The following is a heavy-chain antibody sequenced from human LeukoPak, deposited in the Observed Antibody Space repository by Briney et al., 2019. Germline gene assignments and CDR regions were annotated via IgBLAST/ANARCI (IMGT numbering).Heavy chain of an antibody. CDR2: IKQDGSEK. CDR1: GFTFSSYW. CDR3: ARHKKRYYFDY. Sequence: PGGSLRLSCAASGFTFSSYWMSWVRQAPGKGLEWVANIKQDGSEKYYVDSVKGRFTISSDNAKNSLYLQMNSLRAEDTAVYYCARHKKRYYFDYWGQGTLVTVSS. V-gene: IGHV3-7*01. J-gene: IGHJ4*02.